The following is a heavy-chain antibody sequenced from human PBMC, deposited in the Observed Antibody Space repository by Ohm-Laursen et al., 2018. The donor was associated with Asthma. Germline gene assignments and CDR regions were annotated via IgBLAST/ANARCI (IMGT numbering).Heavy chain of an antibody. J-gene: IGHJ4*02. D-gene: IGHD6-19*01. CDR1: GFTFSSYA. CDR3: ARDGSSSGWYEGVGY. V-gene: IGHV3-30-3*01. CDR2: ISYDGSNK. Sequence: SLRLSCSASGFTFSSYAMHWVRQAPGKGLEWVAVISYDGSNKYYADSVKGRFTISRDNSKNTLYLQMNSLRAEDTAVYYCARDGSSSGWYEGVGYWGQGTLVTVSS.